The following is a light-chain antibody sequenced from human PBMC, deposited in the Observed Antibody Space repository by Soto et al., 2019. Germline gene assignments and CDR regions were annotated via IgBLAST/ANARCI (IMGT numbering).Light chain of an antibody. V-gene: IGLV2-8*01. CDR1: SSDVGGYNY. Sequence: QSVLTQPPSASGSLGQSVTISCTGTSSDVGGYNYVSWYQQHPGKAPKVMMYEVSKRPSGVPDRFSGSKSGNTASLTVSGLQAEDEADYYCSSYGGTNSLKVFGGGTKVTVL. CDR3: SSYGGTNSLKV. J-gene: IGLJ2*01. CDR2: EVS.